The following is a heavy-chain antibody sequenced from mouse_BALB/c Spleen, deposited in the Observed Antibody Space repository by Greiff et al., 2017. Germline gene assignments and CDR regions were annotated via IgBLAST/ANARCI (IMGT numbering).Heavy chain of an antibody. V-gene: IGHV14-1*02. CDR3: ARSDYDEFAY. CDR1: GFNIKDYY. CDR2: IDPENGNT. J-gene: IGHJ3*01. D-gene: IGHD2-4*01. Sequence: EVKLVESGADLVRPGALVKLSCKASGFNIKDYYMHWVKQRPEQGLEWIGWIDPENGNTIYDPKFQGKASITADTSSNTAYLQLSSLTSEDTAVYYCARSDYDEFAYWGQGTLVTVSA.